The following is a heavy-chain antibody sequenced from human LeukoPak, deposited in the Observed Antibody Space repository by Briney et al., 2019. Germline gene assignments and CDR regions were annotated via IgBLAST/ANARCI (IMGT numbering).Heavy chain of an antibody. V-gene: IGHV3-11*06. CDR3: ARDTAMVYYYGMDV. CDR2: ISSSSSYT. J-gene: IGHJ6*04. D-gene: IGHD5-18*01. CDR1: GFTFSNYY. Sequence: GGSLRLSCAASGFTFSNYYMSWIRRAPGKGLEWVSYISSSSSYTNYADSVKGRFTISRDNAKNSLYLQMNSLRAEDTAVYYCARDTAMVYYYGMDVWGKGATVTVSS.